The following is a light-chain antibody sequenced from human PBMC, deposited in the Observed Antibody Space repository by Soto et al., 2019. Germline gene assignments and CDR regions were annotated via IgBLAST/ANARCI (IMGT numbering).Light chain of an antibody. Sequence: QSALTQPASVSGSPGQSIAISCTGTSSDIGTYNLVSWYQQHPGKVPKLMTSEVNKRPSGVSNRFSGSKSGNTASLTISGLQTEDEADYYCCSFAGSGTGVFGTGTKVTVL. CDR3: CSFAGSGTGV. CDR2: EVN. CDR1: SSDIGTYNL. J-gene: IGLJ1*01. V-gene: IGLV2-23*02.